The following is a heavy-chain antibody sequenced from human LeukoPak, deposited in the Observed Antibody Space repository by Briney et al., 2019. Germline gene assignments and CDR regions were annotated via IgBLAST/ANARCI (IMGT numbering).Heavy chain of an antibody. CDR3: ARSRWLQSIDY. D-gene: IGHD5-24*01. CDR2: VSYSGST. CDR1: GGSVSSDSYY. J-gene: IGHJ4*02. V-gene: IGHV4-61*01. Sequence: SETLSLTCTVSGGSVSSDSYYWGWIRQPPGKGLEWIGYVSYSGSTNYIPSLKSRVTKSMDTSKNQFSLRLSSVTAADTAVYYCARSRWLQSIDYWGQGTLVTVSS.